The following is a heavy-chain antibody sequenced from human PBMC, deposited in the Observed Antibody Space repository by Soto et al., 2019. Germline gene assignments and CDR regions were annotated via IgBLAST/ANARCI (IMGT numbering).Heavy chain of an antibody. CDR1: GFIFSSYG. CDR3: ASLVRGY. J-gene: IGHJ4*02. Sequence: QVQLVESGGGVVQPGRSLRLSCAASGFIFSSYGMHWVRQAPGKGLEWVAVIWYDGSKVFYGDSVKGRFTISRDNSNNTLSLQMNSLRAEDTAVYYCASLVRGYWGQGTLVTVSS. D-gene: IGHD6-13*01. CDR2: IWYDGSKV. V-gene: IGHV3-33*01.